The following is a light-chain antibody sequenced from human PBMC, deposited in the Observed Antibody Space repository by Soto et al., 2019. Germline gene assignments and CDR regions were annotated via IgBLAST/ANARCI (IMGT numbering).Light chain of an antibody. CDR1: SGHSSYA. CDR2: LNSDGSH. CDR3: QTWVTGALE. V-gene: IGLV4-69*01. J-gene: IGLJ2*01. Sequence: QTVVTQSPSASASLGASVKLTCTLSSGHSSYAIAWHQQQPEKGPRYLMKLNSDGSHSKGDGIPDRFSGSSSGAERYLTISSLQSEDEADYYCQTWVTGALEFGGGTKLTVL.